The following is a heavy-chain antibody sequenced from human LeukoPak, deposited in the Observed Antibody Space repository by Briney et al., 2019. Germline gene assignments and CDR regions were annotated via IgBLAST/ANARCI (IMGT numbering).Heavy chain of an antibody. D-gene: IGHD2-2*01. Sequence: PSETLSLTCTVSGGSISSSSYYWGWIRQPPGKGLEWIGGIYYSGSTYYNPSLKSRVTISVDTSKNQFSLKLSSVTAADTAVYYCARLPYCSSTSCYSEAYDAFDIWGQGTMVTVSS. CDR2: IYYSGST. CDR3: ARLPYCSSTSCYSEAYDAFDI. J-gene: IGHJ3*02. CDR1: GGSISSSSYY. V-gene: IGHV4-39*01.